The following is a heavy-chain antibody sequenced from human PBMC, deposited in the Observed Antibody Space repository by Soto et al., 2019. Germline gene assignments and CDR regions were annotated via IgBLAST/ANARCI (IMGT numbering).Heavy chain of an antibody. J-gene: IGHJ4*02. V-gene: IGHV3-30*18. Sequence: QVQLVESGGGVVQPGRSLRLSCVASGFTFSSYGMHWVRQAPGKGLEWVAIISYDGSNTYYADSVKGRFTISRDNSKNTLYLQMTRLRAEDTSVYSSSNAGGLSYYLSSSYYFDYWGQGTLVTVSS. CDR3: SNAGGLSYYLSSSYYFDY. D-gene: IGHD1-26*01. CDR1: GFTFSSYG. CDR2: ISYDGSNT.